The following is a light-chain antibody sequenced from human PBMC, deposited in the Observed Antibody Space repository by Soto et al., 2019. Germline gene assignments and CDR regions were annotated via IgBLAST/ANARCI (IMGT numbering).Light chain of an antibody. Sequence: DIQMTQSPSTLSASVGDRVTITCRASQSISSWLAWYQQKPGKAPKLLIYDASSLESGVPSRFSGSGSGTEFTLTISSLQTDDFATYYCQQYNSYSYSFGQGTKREIK. CDR2: DAS. V-gene: IGKV1-5*01. J-gene: IGKJ2*03. CDR1: QSISSW. CDR3: QQYNSYSYS.